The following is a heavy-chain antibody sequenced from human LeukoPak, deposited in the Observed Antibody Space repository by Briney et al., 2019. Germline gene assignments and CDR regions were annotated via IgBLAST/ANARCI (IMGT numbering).Heavy chain of an antibody. V-gene: IGHV4-4*02. Sequence: KPSETLSLTCAVSGGSISSSNWWCWVRQPPGKGLEWVGKIYHRGSNHNTPSLKSRVTISEEKTKNQFSLKLSSVTAADTAVYFCTRSVQPTIHWSEGNWGQGTLVTVSS. CDR2: IYHRGSN. CDR1: GGSISSSNW. J-gene: IGHJ4*02. CDR3: TRSVQPTIHWSEGN. D-gene: IGHD2-8*02.